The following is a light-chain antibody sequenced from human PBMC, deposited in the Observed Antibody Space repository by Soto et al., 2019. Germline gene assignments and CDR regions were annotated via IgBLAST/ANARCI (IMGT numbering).Light chain of an antibody. Sequence: DIQLTQSPSFLSASVGDTVTITCRASQGIDSSFAWYQQKPGKAPKLLIYAASSLQSGVPSRFSGSGSGTDFTLTISSLQPEDFATYYCQQLHGYPITFGQGTRLEIK. J-gene: IGKJ5*01. CDR1: QGIDSS. CDR3: QQLHGYPIT. V-gene: IGKV1-9*01. CDR2: AAS.